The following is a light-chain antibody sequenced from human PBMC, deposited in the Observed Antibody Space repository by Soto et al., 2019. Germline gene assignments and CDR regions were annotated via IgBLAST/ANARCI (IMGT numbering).Light chain of an antibody. Sequence: QPVLTQSPSASASLGASVKLTCTLSSGHRSYAIAWHQQQPEKGPRYLMKLSSDGSHRKGDGIPDRVSGSSSGAERYLTIDSLQSEDEADYSCQTWDTGARVVFGGGTKLTVL. CDR1: SGHRSYA. CDR2: LSSDGSH. J-gene: IGLJ2*01. V-gene: IGLV4-69*01. CDR3: QTWDTGARVV.